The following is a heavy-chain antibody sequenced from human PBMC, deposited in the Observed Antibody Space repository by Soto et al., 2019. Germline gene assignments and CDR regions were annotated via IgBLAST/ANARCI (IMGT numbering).Heavy chain of an antibody. J-gene: IGHJ4*01. CDR2: MNPHSGDT. Sequence: ASVKLSCKASGYSFTSLHVNWVRQAAGQGLEWIGWMNPHSGDTGYAQKFQGRVTMTRDISLTTAYLELRSLTSEDTAVYFCARGSKGGYYFDSWGHGTLVTVSS. V-gene: IGHV1-8*01. CDR1: GYSFTSLH. CDR3: ARGSKGGYYFDS. D-gene: IGHD3-16*01.